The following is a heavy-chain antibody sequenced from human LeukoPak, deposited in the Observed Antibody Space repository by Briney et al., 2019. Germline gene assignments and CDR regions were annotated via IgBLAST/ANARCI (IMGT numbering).Heavy chain of an antibody. J-gene: IGHJ4*02. CDR2: MNPNSGNT. D-gene: IGHD6-13*01. Sequence: ASVKVSCKASGYTFTSYDINWVRQATGQGLEWMGWMNPNSGNTGYAQKFQGRVTMTRNTSISTAYMELSSLRSEDTAVYYCAREVSSPRSFDYWGQGTLVTVSS. CDR1: GYTFTSYD. V-gene: IGHV1-8*01. CDR3: AREVSSPRSFDY.